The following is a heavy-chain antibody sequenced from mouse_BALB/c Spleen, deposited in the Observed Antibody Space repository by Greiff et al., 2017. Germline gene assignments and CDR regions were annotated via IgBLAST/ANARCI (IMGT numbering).Heavy chain of an antibody. CDR1: GFNIKDYY. J-gene: IGHJ4*01. CDR2: IDPENGDT. V-gene: IGHV14-4*02. D-gene: IGHD2-10*02. Sequence: DVKLQESGAELVRSGASVKLSCTASGFNIKDYYMHWVKQRPEQGLEWIGWIDPENGDTEYAPKFQGKATMTADTSSNTAYLQLSSLTSEDTAVYYCNAGGYGYAMDYWGQGTSVTVSS. CDR3: NAGGYGYAMDY.